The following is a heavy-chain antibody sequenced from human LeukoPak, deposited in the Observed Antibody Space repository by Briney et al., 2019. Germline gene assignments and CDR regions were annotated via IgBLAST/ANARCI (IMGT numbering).Heavy chain of an antibody. Sequence: SETLSLTCTVSGGSISSSSYYWGWIRQRPGKGLEWIGSIYYSGSTYYNPSLKSRVTISVDTSKNQFSLKLSSVTAADTAVYYCATIAAAGLDYFDYWGQGTLVTVSS. CDR2: IYYSGST. J-gene: IGHJ4*02. D-gene: IGHD6-13*01. V-gene: IGHV4-39*07. CDR1: GGSISSSSYY. CDR3: ATIAAAGLDYFDY.